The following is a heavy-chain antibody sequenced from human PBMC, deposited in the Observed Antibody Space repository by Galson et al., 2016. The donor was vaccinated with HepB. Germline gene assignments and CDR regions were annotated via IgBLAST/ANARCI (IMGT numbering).Heavy chain of an antibody. CDR2: IDPSDSYT. V-gene: IGHV5-10-1*01. Sequence: QSGAEVKKPGESLRISCKGSGYSFTSYWITWVRQMPGKGLEWMGRIDPSDSYTNYSPSFQGHVTISADKSISTAYLQWSSLKASDTAMYYCAKQPLYYETSDHGGYWGQGTLVTVSS. D-gene: IGHD3-22*01. CDR3: AKQPLYYETSDHGGY. J-gene: IGHJ4*02. CDR1: GYSFTSYW.